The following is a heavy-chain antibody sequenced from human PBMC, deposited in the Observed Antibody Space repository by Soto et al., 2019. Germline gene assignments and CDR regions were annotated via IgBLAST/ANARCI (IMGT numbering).Heavy chain of an antibody. V-gene: IGHV3-7*01. CDR2: IKQDGSEK. D-gene: IGHD3-3*01. Sequence: GGSLRLSCAASGFTFSSYWMSWVRQAPGKGLEWVANIKQDGSEKYYVDSVKGRFTISRDNAKNSLYLQMNSLRAEDTAVYYCARGGGETFYDFGSGPPYYYYYLAVGGKGTTVPVSS. J-gene: IGHJ6*03. CDR1: GFTFSSYW. CDR3: ARGGGETFYDFGSGPPYYYYYLAV.